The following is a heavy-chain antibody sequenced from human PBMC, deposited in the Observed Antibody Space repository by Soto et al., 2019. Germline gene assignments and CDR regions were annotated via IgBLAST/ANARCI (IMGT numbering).Heavy chain of an antibody. Sequence: GGSLRLSCAASGFTVSSNYMSWVRQAPGKGLEWVSVIYSGGSTYYADSVKGRFTISRDNSKNTLYLQMNSLRAEDTAVYYCARRQTSLTEYCSSTSCSPRGGYYLFDYWGQGTLVTVSS. V-gene: IGHV3-66*04. CDR1: GFTVSSNY. D-gene: IGHD2-2*01. J-gene: IGHJ4*02. CDR2: IYSGGST. CDR3: ARRQTSLTEYCSSTSCSPRGGYYLFDY.